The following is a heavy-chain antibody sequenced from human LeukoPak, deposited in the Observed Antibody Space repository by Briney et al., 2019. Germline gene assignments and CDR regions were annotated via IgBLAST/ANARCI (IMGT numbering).Heavy chain of an antibody. J-gene: IGHJ6*04. Sequence: PSETLSLTCTVSGGSISSSSYYWGWIRQPPGKGLEWIGSIYYSGSTYYNPSLKSRVTISVDTSKNQFSLKLSSVTAADTAVYYCAKSFCGGTSCYSRSNLGGMDVWGKGTTVTVSS. V-gene: IGHV4-39*07. CDR3: AKSFCGGTSCYSRSNLGGMDV. D-gene: IGHD2-15*01. CDR1: GGSISSSSYY. CDR2: IYYSGST.